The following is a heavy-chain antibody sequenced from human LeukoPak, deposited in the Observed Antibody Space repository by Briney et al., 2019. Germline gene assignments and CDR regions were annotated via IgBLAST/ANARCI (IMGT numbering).Heavy chain of an antibody. CDR2: ISSSGSTI. CDR3: SREDRYSSGWRSCALDI. D-gene: IGHD6-19*01. CDR1: GFTISDYY. J-gene: IGHJ3*02. V-gene: IGHV3-11*04. Sequence: KTGGSLRLSCAASGFTISDYYMSWIRQAPGKWLVWVSYISSSGSTIYYADSVKGRFTISRDNAKNSLYLQMNSLRAEDTAVYYCSREDRYSSGWRSCALDIWGQGPMVTVSS.